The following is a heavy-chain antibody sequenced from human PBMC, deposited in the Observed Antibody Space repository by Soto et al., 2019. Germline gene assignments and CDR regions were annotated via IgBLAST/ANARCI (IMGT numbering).Heavy chain of an antibody. CDR3: ARLRTGEFDY. Sequence: SETLSLTCTVSGGSISSYYWSWIRQPPGKGLEWIGYIYYSGSTNYNPSLKSRVTISVDTSKDQFSLKLSSVTAADTAVYYCARLRTGEFDYWGQGTLVTVSS. J-gene: IGHJ4*02. CDR2: IYYSGST. CDR1: GGSISSYY. D-gene: IGHD7-27*01. V-gene: IGHV4-59*01.